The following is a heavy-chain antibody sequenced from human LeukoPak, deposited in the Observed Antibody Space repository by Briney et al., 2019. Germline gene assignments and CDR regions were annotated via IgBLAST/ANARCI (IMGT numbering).Heavy chain of an antibody. J-gene: IGHJ4*02. V-gene: IGHV4-34*01. CDR3: VTYYYGSSAPKRNY. Sequence: SETLSLTCAVYGGSFSGYYWSWIRQPPGKGLEWIGEINHSGSTNYNPSLKSRVTISVDTSKDQFSLKLSSVTAADTAVYYCVTYYYGSSAPKRNYWGQGILVTVSS. CDR1: GGSFSGYY. CDR2: INHSGST. D-gene: IGHD3-22*01.